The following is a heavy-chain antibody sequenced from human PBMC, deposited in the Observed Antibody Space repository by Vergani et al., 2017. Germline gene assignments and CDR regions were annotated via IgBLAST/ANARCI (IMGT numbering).Heavy chain of an antibody. D-gene: IGHD3/OR15-3a*01. CDR2: MNQDGSEK. CDR3: ARGVLDSKYRHNWFGP. Sequence: VQLVQSGGGVIQPGGSVRLSCAASGFTFSNYWMTWVRQAPGKGLDWVANMNQDGSEKCYVDSVRGRFAISRDNAKNSLYLQLNSLRAEDTAIYFCARGVLDSKYRHNWFGPWGQGTVVTVSS. J-gene: IGHJ5*02. V-gene: IGHV3-7*03. CDR1: GFTFSNYW.